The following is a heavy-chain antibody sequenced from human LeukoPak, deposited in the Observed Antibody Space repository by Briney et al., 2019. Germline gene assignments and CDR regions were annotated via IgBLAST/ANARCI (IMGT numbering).Heavy chain of an antibody. CDR1: GYTFTSYG. Sequence: ASVKVSCKASGYTFTSYGISGVQQAPGQELEWMGWISAYNGNTNYAQKLQGRVTMTTDTSTSTAYMELRSLRSDDTAVYYCARNTYYYDSSGYYYEGWFDPWGQGTLVTVSS. J-gene: IGHJ5*02. CDR2: ISAYNGNT. V-gene: IGHV1-18*01. CDR3: ARNTYYYDSSGYYYEGWFDP. D-gene: IGHD3-22*01.